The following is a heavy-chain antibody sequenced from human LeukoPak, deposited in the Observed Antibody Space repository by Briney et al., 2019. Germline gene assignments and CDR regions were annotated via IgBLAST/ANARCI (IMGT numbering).Heavy chain of an antibody. CDR1: GFTFSYYA. D-gene: IGHD5-12*01. CDR3: VKGDYSGYTFPAFDY. Sequence: PGGSLRLSCSASGFTFSYYAMHWVRQAPGEGLEYVSGITSSGGSTYYTDSVKGRFTISRDNSNNTLYLQMSSLRAEDTAVYYCVKGDYSGYTFPAFDYWGQGTLVSVSS. V-gene: IGHV3-64D*06. J-gene: IGHJ4*02. CDR2: ITSSGGST.